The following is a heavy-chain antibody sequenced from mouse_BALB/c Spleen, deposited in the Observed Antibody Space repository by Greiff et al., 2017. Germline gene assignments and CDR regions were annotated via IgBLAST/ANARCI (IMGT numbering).Heavy chain of an antibody. CDR2: ILPGSGST. J-gene: IGHJ2*01. CDR3: ARRGYGNYRYFDY. Sequence: QVQLKESGPELVKPGASVKMSCKASGYTFTDYVISWVKQRTGQGLEWIGEILPGSGSTNYNEKFKGKATFTADTSSNTAYMQLSSLTSEDSAVYYCARRGYGNYRYFDYWGQGTTLTVSS. V-gene: IGHV1-9*01. CDR1: GYTFTDYV. D-gene: IGHD2-1*01.